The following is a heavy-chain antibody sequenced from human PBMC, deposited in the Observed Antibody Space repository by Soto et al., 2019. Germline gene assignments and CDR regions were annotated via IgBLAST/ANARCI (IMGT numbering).Heavy chain of an antibody. V-gene: IGHV4-38-2*02. CDR1: NYSFSIGYY. J-gene: IGHJ4*02. D-gene: IGHD3-16*01. CDR3: ATVAFGPIDY. CDR2: MYHSGTT. Sequence: SETLSLTCTVSNYSFSIGYYWGWLRQSPGEGLECIVSMYHSGTTYYNPSLKSRVTISIDTSKNQFSLKLTSVTSADTAVYFCATVAFGPIDYWGQGTLVTVSS.